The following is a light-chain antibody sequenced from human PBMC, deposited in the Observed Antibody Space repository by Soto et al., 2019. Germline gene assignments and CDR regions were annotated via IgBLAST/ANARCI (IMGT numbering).Light chain of an antibody. CDR3: QHYGSLVLT. V-gene: IGKV3-20*01. CDR1: QSVSSTY. CDR2: GAS. Sequence: EIVLTQSPGTLSLSPGERATLSCRASQSVSSTYLAWYQQKPGQAPRLLIYGASSRAPGIPDRFSGSGSGTDFTRTISRLEPEDFAVYYCQHYGSLVLTFGGGTKVEIK. J-gene: IGKJ4*01.